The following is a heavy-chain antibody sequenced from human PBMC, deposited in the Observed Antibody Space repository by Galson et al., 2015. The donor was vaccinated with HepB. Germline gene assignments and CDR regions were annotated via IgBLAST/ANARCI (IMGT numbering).Heavy chain of an antibody. CDR2: IYYSGST. D-gene: IGHD3-3*01. V-gene: IGHV4-39*07. CDR3: ARSPVLRFLEWEPLY. Sequence: SETLSLTCTVSGGSISSSSYYWGWIRQPPGKGLEWIGSIYYSGSTYYNPSLKSRVTISVDTSKNQFSLKLSSVTAADTAVYYCARSPVLRFLEWEPLYWGQGTLVTVSS. CDR1: GGSISSSSYY. J-gene: IGHJ4*02.